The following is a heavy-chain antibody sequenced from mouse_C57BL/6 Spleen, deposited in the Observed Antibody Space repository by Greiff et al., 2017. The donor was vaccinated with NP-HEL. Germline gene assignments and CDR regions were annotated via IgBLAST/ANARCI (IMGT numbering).Heavy chain of an antibody. CDR3: ARGGYYGSSWAMDY. Sequence: EVQVVESGGGLVKPGGSLKLSCAASGFTFSDYGMHWVRQAPEKGLEWVAYISSGSSTIYYADTVKGRFTISRDNAKNTLFLQMTSLRSEDTAMYYCARGGYYGSSWAMDYWGQGTSVTVSS. J-gene: IGHJ4*01. CDR2: ISSGSSTI. V-gene: IGHV5-17*01. CDR1: GFTFSDYG. D-gene: IGHD1-1*01.